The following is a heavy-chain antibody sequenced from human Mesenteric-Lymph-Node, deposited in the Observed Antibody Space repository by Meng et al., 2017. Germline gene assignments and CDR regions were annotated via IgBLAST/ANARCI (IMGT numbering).Heavy chain of an antibody. CDR1: GGSISSYY. V-gene: IGHV3-11*04. Sequence: LSLTCTVSGGSISSYYWSWIRQPPGRGLEWISYISSSGGHIFYADSVKGRFTISRDNAKNSLYLQVNSLRAEDTAVYYCAREIVGVRGDALDIWGQGTMVTVSS. J-gene: IGHJ3*02. CDR3: AREIVGVRGDALDI. CDR2: ISSSGGHI. D-gene: IGHD1-26*01.